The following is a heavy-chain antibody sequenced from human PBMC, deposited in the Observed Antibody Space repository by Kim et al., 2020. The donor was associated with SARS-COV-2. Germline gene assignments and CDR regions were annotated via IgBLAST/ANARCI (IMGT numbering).Heavy chain of an antibody. CDR2: YN. Sequence: YNDYAVSVNSRITINPDTSKNQFSLQLNSVTPEDTAVYYCARVGSSGVDYWGQGTLVTVSS. V-gene: IGHV6-1*01. J-gene: IGHJ4*02. CDR3: ARVGSSGVDY. D-gene: IGHD6-19*01.